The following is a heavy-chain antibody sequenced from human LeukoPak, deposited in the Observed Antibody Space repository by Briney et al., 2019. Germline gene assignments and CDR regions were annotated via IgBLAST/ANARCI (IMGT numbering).Heavy chain of an antibody. V-gene: IGHV3-48*02. CDR3: ARDGRVATFYYMDV. J-gene: IGHJ6*03. CDR1: GFTFNTYS. Sequence: GGSLRLSCAASGFTFNTYSMNWVRQAPGKGLEWVSYISTGSSTIYYADSVKGRFTISRDNARKSLYLQMNSLRDEDTAVYYCARDGRVATFYYMDVWGKGTTVTVSS. CDR2: ISTGSSTI. D-gene: IGHD5-12*01.